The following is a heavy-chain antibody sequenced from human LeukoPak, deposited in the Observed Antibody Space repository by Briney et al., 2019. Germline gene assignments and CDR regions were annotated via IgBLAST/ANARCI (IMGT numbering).Heavy chain of an antibody. CDR2: IIPIFGTT. Sequence: SVKVSCKASGGTFSSYAISWVRQAPGQGLEWMGGIIPIFGTTNYAQKFQGRVTITADDSTRTAYMELSSLRSEDTAVYYCAREPARGFSDAYDMDVWGQGTTVTVSS. CDR1: GGTFSSYA. CDR3: AREPARGFSDAYDMDV. V-gene: IGHV1-69*01. D-gene: IGHD5-18*01. J-gene: IGHJ6*02.